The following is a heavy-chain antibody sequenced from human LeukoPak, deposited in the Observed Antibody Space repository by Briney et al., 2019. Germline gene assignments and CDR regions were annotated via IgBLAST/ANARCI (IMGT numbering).Heavy chain of an antibody. V-gene: IGHV4-30-2*01. CDR1: GGSISSGGYS. Sequence: PSETLSLTCAVSGGSISSGGYSWSWIRQPPGKGLEWIGYIYHSGSTYYNPSLKSRVTISVDRSKNQFSLKLSSVTAADTAVYFCARSRVSGSYLDYHSGMDVWGQGTTVIVSS. J-gene: IGHJ6*02. CDR2: IYHSGST. CDR3: ARSRVSGSYLDYHSGMDV. D-gene: IGHD1-26*01.